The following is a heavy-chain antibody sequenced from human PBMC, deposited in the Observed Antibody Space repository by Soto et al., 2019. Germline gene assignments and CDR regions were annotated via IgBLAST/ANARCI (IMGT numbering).Heavy chain of an antibody. D-gene: IGHD2-15*01. CDR1: GFTFSSYW. CDR3: ASPVGYCSGGSCDAPFDI. Sequence: GGSLRLSCAASGFTFSSYWMHWVRQAPGKGLVWVSRINSDGSSTSYADSVKGRFTISRDNAKNTLYLQMNSLRAEDTAVYYCASPVGYCSGGSCDAPFDIWGQGTMVTVSS. CDR2: INSDGSST. V-gene: IGHV3-74*01. J-gene: IGHJ3*02.